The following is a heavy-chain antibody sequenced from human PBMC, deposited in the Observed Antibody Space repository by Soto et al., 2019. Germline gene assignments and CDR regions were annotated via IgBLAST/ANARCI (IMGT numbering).Heavy chain of an antibody. V-gene: IGHV4-34*01. CDR3: ARSSEWLRFSWFDP. J-gene: IGHJ5*02. CDR2: INHSGST. Sequence: SETLSLTCAVYGGSFSGYYWSWIRQPPGKGLEWIGEINHSGSTNYNPSLKSRVTISVDTSQNQFSLKLSSVTAADTAVYYCARSSEWLRFSWFDPWGQGTLVTVSS. CDR1: GGSFSGYY. D-gene: IGHD5-12*01.